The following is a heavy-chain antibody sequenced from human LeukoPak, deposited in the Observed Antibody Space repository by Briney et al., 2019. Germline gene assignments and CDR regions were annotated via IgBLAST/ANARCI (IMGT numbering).Heavy chain of an antibody. CDR3: ATSSTVTHTRDP. D-gene: IGHD1-1*01. V-gene: IGHV1-2*02. Sequence: GASVKVSCKASGYGFSDVYFNRVRQAPGQGLEWMGWINPHSGATNYAQRFQGRISMDASFDTAYIELSRLTSDDTAVYYCATSSTVTHTRDPWGQGTLVTVSS. CDR2: INPHSGAT. J-gene: IGHJ5*02. CDR1: GYGFSDVY.